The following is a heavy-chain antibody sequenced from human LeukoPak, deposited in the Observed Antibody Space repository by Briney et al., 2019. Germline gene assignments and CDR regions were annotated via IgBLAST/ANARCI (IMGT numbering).Heavy chain of an antibody. Sequence: ASVKVSCKASGYPFTSHGITWVRQAPGQGLDWMGWISGYNGDTNYAQKLQGRVTMTTDRSTSTAYMELRSLRPDDTAVYYCARDPSNTSGRMTWFDSWGQGTLVTVSS. CDR2: ISGYNGDT. CDR3: ARDPSNTSGRMTWFDS. CDR1: GYPFTSHG. D-gene: IGHD2-2*01. J-gene: IGHJ5*01. V-gene: IGHV1-18*01.